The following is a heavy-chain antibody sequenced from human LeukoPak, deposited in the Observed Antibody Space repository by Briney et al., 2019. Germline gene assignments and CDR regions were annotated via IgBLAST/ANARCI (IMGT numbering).Heavy chain of an antibody. V-gene: IGHV3-30-3*01. D-gene: IGHD6-19*01. CDR3: ARDGYSSGWPFDY. J-gene: IGHJ4*02. Sequence: PGGSLRLSCAASGFTLSSYAMHWVRQAPGKGLEWVAVISYDGSNKYYADSVKGRFTISRDNSKNTLYLQMNSLRAEDTAVYYCARDGYSSGWPFDYWGQGTLVTVSS. CDR2: ISYDGSNK. CDR1: GFTLSSYA.